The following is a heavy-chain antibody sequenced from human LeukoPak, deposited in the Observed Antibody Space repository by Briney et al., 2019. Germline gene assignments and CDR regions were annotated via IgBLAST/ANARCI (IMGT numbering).Heavy chain of an antibody. J-gene: IGHJ4*02. V-gene: IGHV3-15*01. CDR3: AYQGSWGHCFEY. CDR2: IKSKTDGGTI. D-gene: IGHD3-16*01. CDR1: GFTFSDAW. Sequence: PGGSLRLSCAASGFTFSDAWMSWVRQAPGKGLEWVGRIKSKTDGGTIDYAAPVKGRFTISRDDSENTLYLQMNSLKTDDTAVYYCAYQGSWGHCFEYWGQGTLVTVSS.